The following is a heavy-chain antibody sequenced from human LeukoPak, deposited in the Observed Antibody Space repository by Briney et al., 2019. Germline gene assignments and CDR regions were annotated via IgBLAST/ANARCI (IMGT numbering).Heavy chain of an antibody. J-gene: IGHJ4*02. CDR3: ARDQGAPGLFDY. CDR2: ISSSSSYI. V-gene: IGHV3-21*01. D-gene: IGHD3-16*01. Sequence: GGSLRLSCAASGFTFGTYAMTWVRQAPGKGLEWVSSISSSSSYIYYADSVKGRFTISRDNAKNSLYLQMNSLRAEDTAVYYCARDQGAPGLFDYWGQGTLVTVSS. CDR1: GFTFGTYA.